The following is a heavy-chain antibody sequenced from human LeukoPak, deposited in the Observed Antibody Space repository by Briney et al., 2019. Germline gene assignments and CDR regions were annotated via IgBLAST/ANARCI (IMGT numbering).Heavy chain of an antibody. CDR1: GFTFSSYA. CDR3: AKDSSGLVAALNYFDY. V-gene: IGHV3-23*01. CDR2: ISGSGGST. Sequence: GGSLRLSCAASGFTFSSYAMSWVRQAPGKGLEWVSAISGSGGSTYYADSVKGRFTISRDNSKNTLYLQMNSLRAGDTAVYYCAKDSSGLVAALNYFDYWGQGTLVTVSS. D-gene: IGHD2-15*01. J-gene: IGHJ4*02.